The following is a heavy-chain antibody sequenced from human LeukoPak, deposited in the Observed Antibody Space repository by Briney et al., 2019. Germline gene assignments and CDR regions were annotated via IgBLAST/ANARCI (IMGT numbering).Heavy chain of an antibody. J-gene: IGHJ3*02. V-gene: IGHV1-69*13. Sequence: SVKVSCKASGGTFSSYAISWVRQAPGQGLEWLGGIIPIFGTANYAQKFQGRVTITADESTSTAYMELSSLRSEDTAVYYCARARLADCSSTSCYAWYSGYDRIDAFDIWGQGTMVTVSS. CDR2: IIPIFGTA. CDR1: GGTFSSYA. D-gene: IGHD2-2*01. CDR3: ARARLADCSSTSCYAWYSGYDRIDAFDI.